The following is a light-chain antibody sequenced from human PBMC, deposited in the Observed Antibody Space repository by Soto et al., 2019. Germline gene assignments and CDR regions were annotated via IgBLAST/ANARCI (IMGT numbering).Light chain of an antibody. CDR2: DAS. V-gene: IGKV3-11*01. CDR3: QQRSNGPPLT. J-gene: IGKJ4*01. CDR1: QSVSSY. Sequence: EIVLTQSPATLSLSPGERATLSCRASQSVSSYLAWYQQKPGQAPRLLLYDASNRATGIPARFSGSGSGTDFTLTISSLEPEDFAVYYCQQRSNGPPLTFCGGTKVEIK.